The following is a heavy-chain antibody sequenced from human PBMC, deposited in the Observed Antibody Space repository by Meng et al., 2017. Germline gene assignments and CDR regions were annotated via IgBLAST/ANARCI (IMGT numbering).Heavy chain of an antibody. Sequence: QVPVVQSGAEVKKPGSSVKVSCKASGGTFSSYAISWVRQAPGQGLEWMGGIIPIFGTANYAQKFQGRVTITADKSTSTAYMELSSLRSDDTTVYYCARDRLRGEFDPWGQGTLVTVSS. V-gene: IGHV1-69*06. J-gene: IGHJ5*02. CDR3: ARDRLRGEFDP. D-gene: IGHD3-10*01. CDR2: IIPIFGTA. CDR1: GGTFSSYA.